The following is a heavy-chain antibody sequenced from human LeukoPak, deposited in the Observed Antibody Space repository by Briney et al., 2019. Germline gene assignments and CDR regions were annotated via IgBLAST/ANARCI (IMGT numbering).Heavy chain of an antibody. Sequence: PSETLSLTCAVYGGSFSGYYWSWIRQPPGKGLEWIGEINHSGSTNYNPSLKSRVTISVDTSKNQFSLKLSSVTAADTAVYYCARGNVVVPKNYYYYMDVWGKGTTVTGSS. CDR3: ARGNVVVPKNYYYYMDV. CDR2: INHSGST. D-gene: IGHD2-2*01. V-gene: IGHV4-34*01. J-gene: IGHJ6*03. CDR1: GGSFSGYY.